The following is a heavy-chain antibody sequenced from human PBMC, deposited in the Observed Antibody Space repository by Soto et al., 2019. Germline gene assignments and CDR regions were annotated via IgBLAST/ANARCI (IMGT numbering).Heavy chain of an antibody. D-gene: IGHD2-15*01. V-gene: IGHV1-3*05. J-gene: IGHJ4*02. CDR1: GYTLISYA. CDR3: AAGGGGSRY. CDR2: INPGNGDT. Sequence: QVQLVQSGAEEKKSGASVKVSCKASGYTLISYAMHWVRQAPGQSLEWMGWINPGNGDTKYSQTLQGRVTLTRDTSANTAYMELTSLNSADTAVYYCAAGGGGSRYWGQGTLVTVSS.